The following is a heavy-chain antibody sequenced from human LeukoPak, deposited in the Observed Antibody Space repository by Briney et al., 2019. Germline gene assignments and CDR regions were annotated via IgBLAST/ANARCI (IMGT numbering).Heavy chain of an antibody. V-gene: IGHV1-2*02. Sequence: GASVKVSCKASGYTFTGYYMHWVRQAPGQGLEWMGWINPNSGGTNYVQKFQGRVTMTRDTSISTAYMELSRMRSDDTAVSYCARVNSGYVGAFDYWGQGTLVTVSS. CDR2: INPNSGGT. J-gene: IGHJ4*02. CDR3: ARVNSGYVGAFDY. D-gene: IGHD3-10*01. CDR1: GYTFTGYY.